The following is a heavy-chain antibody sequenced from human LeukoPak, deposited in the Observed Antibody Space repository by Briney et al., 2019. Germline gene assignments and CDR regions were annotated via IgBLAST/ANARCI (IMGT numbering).Heavy chain of an antibody. CDR1: GFTFTSSA. J-gene: IGHJ4*02. V-gene: IGHV1-58*01. D-gene: IGHD4-11*01. CDR2: IVVDSGNT. Sequence: SVKVSCKASGFTFTSSAVQWVRQARGQRLEWIGWIVVDSGNTNYAQKFQERVTITRDMSTSTAYMELSSLRSEDTAVYYCAASRDYSNLQFDYWGQGTLVTVSS. CDR3: AASRDYSNLQFDY.